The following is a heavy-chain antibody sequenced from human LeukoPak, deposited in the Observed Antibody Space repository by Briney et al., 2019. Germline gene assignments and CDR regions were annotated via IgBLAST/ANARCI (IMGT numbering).Heavy chain of an antibody. CDR3: ASAYGVREVRAFDI. D-gene: IGHD4-17*01. Sequence: GGSLRLSCAASGFTFSSYSMNWVRRAPGKGLEWVSYISSSSSTIYYADSVKGRFTIPRDNAKNSLYLQMNSLRAEDTAVYYCASAYGVREVRAFDIWGQGTMVTVSS. CDR2: ISSSSSTI. CDR1: GFTFSSYS. V-gene: IGHV3-48*01. J-gene: IGHJ3*02.